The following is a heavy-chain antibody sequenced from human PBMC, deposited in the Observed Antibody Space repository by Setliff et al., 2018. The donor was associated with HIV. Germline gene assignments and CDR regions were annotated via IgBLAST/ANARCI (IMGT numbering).Heavy chain of an antibody. CDR1: GGSIVSYY. J-gene: IGHJ4*02. CDR2: MYHTGST. Sequence: PSETLSLTCTVSGGSIVSYYWSWIRQPPGKGLEWIGYMYHTGSTNHNPSLKRRVTISVDTSRNQISLNLTSVTAADTAIYYCGRHRVAARPSYFDLWGQGTRVTVSS. D-gene: IGHD6-6*01. CDR3: GRHRVAARPSYFDL. V-gene: IGHV4-59*08.